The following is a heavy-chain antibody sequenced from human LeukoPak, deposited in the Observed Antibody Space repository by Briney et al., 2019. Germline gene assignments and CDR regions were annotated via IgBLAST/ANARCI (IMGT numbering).Heavy chain of an antibody. CDR1: GGSISSFY. CDR2: IYYSAST. V-gene: IGHV4-59*01. CDR3: ARVGGDSLNGLYGLDV. D-gene: IGHD3-10*01. Sequence: SETLSLTCTVAGGSISSFYWGWVRQPPGKGLEWIGSIYYSASTNYKPSLKSRVTISVDTSKNQFSLRPSSVTAADTAVYYCARVGGDSLNGLYGLDVWGQGTTVTVSS. J-gene: IGHJ6*02.